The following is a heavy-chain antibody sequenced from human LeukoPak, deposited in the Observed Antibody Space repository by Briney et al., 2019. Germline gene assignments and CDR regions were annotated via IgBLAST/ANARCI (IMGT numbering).Heavy chain of an antibody. CDR3: ARDLGWGRIAAAGQLPIDY. D-gene: IGHD6-13*01. V-gene: IGHV3-21*01. CDR1: GFTISSYS. CDR2: ISSSSSYI. J-gene: IGHJ4*02. Sequence: GGSLRLSCAASGFTISSYSMNWVRQAPGKGLEWVSSISSSSSYIYYADSEKGRFTISRDNAKNSLYLQMNSLRAEDTAVYYCARDLGWGRIAAAGQLPIDYWGQGTLVTVSS.